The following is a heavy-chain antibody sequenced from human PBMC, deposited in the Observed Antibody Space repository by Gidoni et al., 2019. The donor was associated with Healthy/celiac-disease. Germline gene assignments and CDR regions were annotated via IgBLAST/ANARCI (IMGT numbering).Heavy chain of an antibody. V-gene: IGHV1-2*02. J-gene: IGHJ3*02. CDR1: GYTFTGYY. CDR3: ARGYYDSSGYLRSVFDI. CDR2: INPNSGGT. Sequence: QVQLVQSGAEVKKPGASVKVSCKASGYTFTGYYMHWVRQAPGQGLEWMGWINPNSGGTNYAQKFQGRVTMTRDTSISTAYMELSRLRSDDTAVYYCARGYYDSSGYLRSVFDIWGQGTMVTVSS. D-gene: IGHD3-22*01.